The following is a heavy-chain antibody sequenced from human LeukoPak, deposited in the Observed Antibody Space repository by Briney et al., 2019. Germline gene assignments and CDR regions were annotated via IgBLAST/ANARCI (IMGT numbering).Heavy chain of an antibody. Sequence: PGGSLRLSCAASGFTFSSYWMHWVRQAPGKGLVWVSRINSDGSSTSYADSVKGRITISRDNAKNTLYLQMNGLRAEDTAVYYCASWGAPGVARTLLDFDYWGQGTLVTVSS. CDR1: GFTFSSYW. D-gene: IGHD3-16*01. J-gene: IGHJ4*02. V-gene: IGHV3-74*01. CDR3: ASWGAPGVARTLLDFDY. CDR2: INSDGSST.